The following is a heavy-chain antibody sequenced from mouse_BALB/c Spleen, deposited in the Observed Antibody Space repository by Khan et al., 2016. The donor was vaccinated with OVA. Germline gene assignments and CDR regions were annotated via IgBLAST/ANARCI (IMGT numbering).Heavy chain of an antibody. CDR2: IWAGGCT. V-gene: IGHV2-9*02. CDR3: ARSKYIASY. CDR1: GYSLTRYG. Sequence: QVQLKESGPGLVAPSQSLSITCTAYGYSLTRYGVHWVRQPPGKGLEWLGLIWAGGCTNYNWALMSRLSISIDNTKSLVFLIMNSLQTEDTALYYCARSKYIASYWGQGTNLTGAS. J-gene: IGHJ2*01. D-gene: IGHD6-2*01.